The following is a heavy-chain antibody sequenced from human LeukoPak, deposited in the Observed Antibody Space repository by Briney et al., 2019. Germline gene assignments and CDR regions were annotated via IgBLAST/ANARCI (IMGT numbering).Heavy chain of an antibody. CDR1: GDSISSYY. CDR2: IHFSGDA. CDR3: ARRVQMSSASATSNTWLDT. D-gene: IGHD3-10*01. V-gene: IGHV4-59*01. J-gene: IGHJ5*02. Sequence: PSETLSLTCTVSGDSISSYYWNWIRQPPGKGLEWIGHIHFSGDANYNPSLKSRVTISLDSAKNQFSLRLISVTAADTAVYYCARRVQMSSASATSNTWLDTWGQGTLVTVSP.